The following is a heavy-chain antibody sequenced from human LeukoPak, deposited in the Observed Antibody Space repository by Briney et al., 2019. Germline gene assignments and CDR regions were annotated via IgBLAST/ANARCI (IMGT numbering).Heavy chain of an antibody. CDR2: RNGGST. V-gene: IGHV3-20*04. J-gene: IGHJ6*04. Sequence: RPGGSLRLSCAASGFTFDDYGMSWVRQAPGKGLEWVSGRNGGSTGYADSVKGRFTISRDNAKNSLYLQMNSLRAEDTAVYYCAELGITMIGGVWGKGTTVTISS. D-gene: IGHD3-10*02. CDR1: GFTFDDYG. CDR3: AELGITMIGGV.